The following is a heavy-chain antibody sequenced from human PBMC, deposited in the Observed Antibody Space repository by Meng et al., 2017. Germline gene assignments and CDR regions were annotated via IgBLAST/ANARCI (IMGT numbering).Heavy chain of an antibody. D-gene: IGHD6-13*01. Sequence: QVPLVESGGGVVPPGRSLRLSCAASGFTFSSYAMHWVRQAPGKGLEWVAVISYDGSNKYYADSVKGRFTISRDNSKNTLYLQMNSLRAEDTAVYYCARDIKLGFSDAFDIWGQGTMVTVSS. CDR3: ARDIKLGFSDAFDI. CDR1: GFTFSSYA. J-gene: IGHJ3*02. V-gene: IGHV3-30*04. CDR2: ISYDGSNK.